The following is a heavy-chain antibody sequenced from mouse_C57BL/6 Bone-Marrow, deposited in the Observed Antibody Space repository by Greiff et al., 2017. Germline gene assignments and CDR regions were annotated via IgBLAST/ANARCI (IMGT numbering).Heavy chain of an antibody. V-gene: IGHV1-61*01. CDR1: GYTFTSYW. CDR2: IYPSDSET. J-gene: IGHJ3*01. CDR3: ARENY. Sequence: QVQLQQPGAELVRPGSSVKLSCKASGYTFTSYWMDWVKQRPGQGLEWIGNIYPSDSETHYNQKFKDKATVTVDKSSSTAYMTLIRLTSEDSAVYYCARENYWGQGTLLTVSA.